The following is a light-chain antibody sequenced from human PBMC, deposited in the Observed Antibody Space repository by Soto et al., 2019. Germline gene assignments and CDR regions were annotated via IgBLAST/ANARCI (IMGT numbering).Light chain of an antibody. CDR1: RSDVGRYNY. CDR3: YSYAGTFV. CDR2: DVD. V-gene: IGLV2-11*01. Sequence: QSALTQPRSVSGSPGQSVTISCTGTRSDVGRYNYVSWYQQHPGKAPKLMIYDVDKRPSGVPDRFSGSKSGNTASLTISGLQAEDEADYYCYSYAGTFVFGSGTKVTVL. J-gene: IGLJ1*01.